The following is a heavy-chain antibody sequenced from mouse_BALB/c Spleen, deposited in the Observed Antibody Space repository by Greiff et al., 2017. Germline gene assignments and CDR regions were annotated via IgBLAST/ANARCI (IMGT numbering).Heavy chain of an antibody. CDR2: ISSGSSTI. Sequence: EVHLVESGGGLVQPGGSRKLSCAASGFTFSSFGMHWVRQAPEKGLEWVAYISSGSSTIYYADTVKGRFTISRDNPKNTLFLQMTSLRSEDTAMYYCARCDGYYVFDDWGQGTTLTVSS. CDR3: ARCDGYYVFDD. J-gene: IGHJ2*01. CDR1: GFTFSSFG. D-gene: IGHD2-3*01. V-gene: IGHV5-17*02.